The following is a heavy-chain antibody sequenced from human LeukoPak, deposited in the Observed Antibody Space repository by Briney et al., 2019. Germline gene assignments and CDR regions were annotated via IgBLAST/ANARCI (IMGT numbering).Heavy chain of an antibody. D-gene: IGHD5-24*01. CDR2: VYYTGST. J-gene: IGHJ4*02. CDR3: ARGAMSTTPFFDY. CDR1: GGSISNYY. V-gene: IGHV4-59*01. Sequence: PSETLSLTCADPGGSISNYYYWTWIRQPPGKGLEWIGYVYYTGSTNFNPSLKRRDTMSLETPSNQFSLKLTSLTAADTAVYYCARGAMSTTPFFDYWGQGTLVTVSS.